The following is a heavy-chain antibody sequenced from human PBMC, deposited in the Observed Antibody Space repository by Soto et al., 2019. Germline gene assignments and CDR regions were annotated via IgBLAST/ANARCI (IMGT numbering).Heavy chain of an antibody. CDR3: VRQGNDYLHGLVDV. CDR1: SGPDRSHN. Sequence: QVQLQQSGPRLVKPSETLSLTCTVSSGPDRSHNWGWIRQPPGRGLEWLGYVYYTGDTAYNPSLRGRVTISADTSTNDISLTLNSVTSADTAVYYCVRQGNDYLHGLVDVWGQGTTVSVSS. V-gene: IGHV4-59*08. CDR2: VYYTGDT. J-gene: IGHJ6*02. D-gene: IGHD1-1*01.